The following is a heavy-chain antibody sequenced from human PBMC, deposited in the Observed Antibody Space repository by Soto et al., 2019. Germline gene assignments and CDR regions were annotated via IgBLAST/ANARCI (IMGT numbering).Heavy chain of an antibody. J-gene: IGHJ5*02. D-gene: IGHD6-13*01. Sequence: LSLTCTVSGGSISSGGYYWSWIRQHPGKGLEWIGYIYYSGSTYYSPSLKSRVTISVDTSKNQFSLKLSSVTAADTAVYYCARDAVGKRGSSYYNWFDPWGQGTLVTVS. CDR1: GGSISSGGYY. CDR3: ARDAVGKRGSSYYNWFDP. CDR2: IYYSGST. V-gene: IGHV4-31*03.